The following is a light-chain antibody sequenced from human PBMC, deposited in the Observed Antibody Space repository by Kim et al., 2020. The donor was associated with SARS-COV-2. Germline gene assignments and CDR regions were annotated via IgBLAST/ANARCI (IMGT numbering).Light chain of an antibody. CDR2: DVS. CDR3: SSYTSSSTLV. V-gene: IGLV2-14*03. Sequence: GQSTTISCTGTSSDVGGYNYVSCYQQHPGKVPKLMIYDVSSRPSGVSNRFSGYTSGNTASLTISGLQTEDEAYYYCSSYTSSSTLVFGAGTQLTVL. J-gene: IGLJ2*01. CDR1: SSDVGGYNY.